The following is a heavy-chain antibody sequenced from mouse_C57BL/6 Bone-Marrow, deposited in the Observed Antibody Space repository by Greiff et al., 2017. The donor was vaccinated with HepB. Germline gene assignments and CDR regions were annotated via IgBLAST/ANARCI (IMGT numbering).Heavy chain of an antibody. CDR2: IDPSDSYT. CDR1: GYTFTSYW. V-gene: IGHV1-69*01. D-gene: IGHD2-1*01. J-gene: IGHJ3*01. Sequence: VQLQQPGAELVMPGASVKLSCKASGYTFTSYWMHWVKQRPGQGLEWIGEIDPSDSYTNYNQKFKGKSTLTVDKSSSTAYMQLSSLTSEDSVVYYCATIYYGFAYWGQGTLVTVSA. CDR3: ATIYYGFAY.